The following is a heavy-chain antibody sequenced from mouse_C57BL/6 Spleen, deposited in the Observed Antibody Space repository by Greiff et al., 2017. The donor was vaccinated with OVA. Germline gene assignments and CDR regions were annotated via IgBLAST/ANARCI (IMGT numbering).Heavy chain of an antibody. CDR3: AREGADYDVNCDV. CDR1: GYTFTSYW. V-gene: IGHV1-64*01. D-gene: IGHD2-4*01. J-gene: IGHJ1*03. Sequence: QVQLQQPGAELVKPGASVKLSCKASGYTFTSYWMHWVKQRPGQGLEWIGMIHPNSGSTNYNEKFKSKATLTVDKSSSTAYMQLSSLTSEDSAVYYGAREGADYDVNCDVWGTGTTVTVSS. CDR2: IHPNSGST.